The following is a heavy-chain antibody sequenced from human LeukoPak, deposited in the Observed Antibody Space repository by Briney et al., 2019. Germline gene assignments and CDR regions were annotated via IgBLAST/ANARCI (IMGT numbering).Heavy chain of an antibody. Sequence: PGGSLRLSCATSGFMFSRFSMGWVRQAPGKGLEWVALSSGTTDNLHYADSVTGRFIVSRDNFKSTLYLHMTSLRADDTALYYCAKEDERGRAPGRAFHVWGQGTMVTVSA. V-gene: IGHV3-23*01. J-gene: IGHJ3*01. D-gene: IGHD1-1*01. CDR1: GFMFSRFS. CDR2: SSGTTDNL. CDR3: AKEDERGRAPGRAFHV.